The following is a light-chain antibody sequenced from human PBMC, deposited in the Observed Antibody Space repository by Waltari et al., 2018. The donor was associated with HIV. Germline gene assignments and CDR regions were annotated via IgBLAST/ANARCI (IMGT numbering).Light chain of an antibody. CDR3: QSYDSSLTGSV. J-gene: IGLJ2*01. Sequence: QSVLTQPPSVSGAPGQRVTISCTGSSSNIGAGYDVHWYQPLPGTAPKLIIYGNTNRPSGVPDRFSGSKSGTSPSLAITGLQAEDEADYYCQSYDSSLTGSVFGGGTKLTVL. V-gene: IGLV1-40*01. CDR1: SSNIGAGYD. CDR2: GNT.